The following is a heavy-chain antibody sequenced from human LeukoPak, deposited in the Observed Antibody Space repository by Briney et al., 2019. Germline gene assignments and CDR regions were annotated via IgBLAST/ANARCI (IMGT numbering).Heavy chain of an antibody. Sequence: SETLSLTCTVSSGSISNYYWSWIRQTPGKGLEWIEYISYTGITNYKPSLKSRVIISVDTSKNQFSLNLTSVTAADMAVYYCARGLFGSLHGYYYYYMDVWGKGTTVTVSS. CDR2: ISYTGIT. D-gene: IGHD3-10*02. CDR1: SGSISNYY. CDR3: ARGLFGSLHGYYYYYMDV. J-gene: IGHJ6*03. V-gene: IGHV4-59*01.